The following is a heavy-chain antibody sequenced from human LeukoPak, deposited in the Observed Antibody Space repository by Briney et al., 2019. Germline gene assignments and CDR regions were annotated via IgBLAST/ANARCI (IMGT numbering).Heavy chain of an antibody. J-gene: IGHJ4*02. V-gene: IGHV1-8*03. CDR2: MNPNSGNT. D-gene: IGHD3-3*01. CDR1: GYTFTSYD. CDR3: ARGRRLLYYYYFDY. Sequence: ASVKVSCKASGYTFTSYDINWVRQATGQGLEWMGWMNPNSGNTGYAQKFQGRVTITRDTSISTAYMELSSLRSEDTAVYYCARGRRLLYYYYFDYWGQGTLVTVSS.